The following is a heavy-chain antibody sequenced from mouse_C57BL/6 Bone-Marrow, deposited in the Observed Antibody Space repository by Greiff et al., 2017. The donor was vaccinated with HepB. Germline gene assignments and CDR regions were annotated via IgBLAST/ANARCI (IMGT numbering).Heavy chain of an antibody. V-gene: IGHV2-9*01. CDR3: DKTGGHYAMDY. J-gene: IGHJ4*01. Sequence: QVQLKESGPGLVPPSQRLSITCTVSGFSLTSYGVDWVRQPPGKGLEWLGVICGGGSTNYNSALMSRLSISKDNSKSQVFLKMNSLQTDDTAMYYCDKTGGHYAMDYWGQGTSVTVSS. CDR2: ICGGGST. CDR1: GFSLTSYG.